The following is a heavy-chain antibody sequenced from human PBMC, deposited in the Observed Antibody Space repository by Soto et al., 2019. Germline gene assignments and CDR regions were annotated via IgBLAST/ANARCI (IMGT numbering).Heavy chain of an antibody. CDR2: ISAYNGDT. Sequence: QVQLVQSGAEVKKPGASVKVSCKASGYTFTSYGLSWVRQAPGQGLEWMGWISAYNGDTNYAQKFQGRITVTTDTSTSTAYMELRSLRSDGTAGYYCARVGSYFFGFDYWGQGTLVTVSS. CDR1: GYTFTSYG. J-gene: IGHJ4*02. D-gene: IGHD1-26*01. CDR3: ARVGSYFFGFDY. V-gene: IGHV1-18*01.